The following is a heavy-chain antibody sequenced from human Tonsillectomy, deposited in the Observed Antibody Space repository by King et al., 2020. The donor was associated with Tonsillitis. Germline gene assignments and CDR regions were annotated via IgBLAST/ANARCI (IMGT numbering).Heavy chain of an antibody. CDR3: ARGVLNTVTPLDY. CDR1: VGSISSYY. V-gene: IGHV4-59*01. J-gene: IGHJ4*02. D-gene: IGHD4-17*01. CDR2: IAYSGST. Sequence: VQLQESGPGLVKPSETLSLTCTASVGSISSYYWSWIRQPPGKRLEWSGYIAYSGSTHYRPSLKSRVTMSVDTSKNQFSLKLTFVTAADTAVYYCARGVLNTVTPLDYWGQGTLDTVSS.